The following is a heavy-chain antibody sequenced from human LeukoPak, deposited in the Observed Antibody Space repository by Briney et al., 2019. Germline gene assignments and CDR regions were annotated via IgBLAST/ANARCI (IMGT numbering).Heavy chain of an antibody. CDR1: GFTFSIYA. CDR3: AKRVDSSGYYYLPYFDY. D-gene: IGHD3-22*01. J-gene: IGHJ4*02. Sequence: GGSLRLSCAASGFTFSIYAMSWVRQAPGKGLEWVSVISDSGSSRYHADSVKGRFTISRDNSKNTLYLQMNSLRAEDTAVYYCAKRVDSSGYYYLPYFDYWGQGTLVTVSS. CDR2: ISDSGSSR. V-gene: IGHV3-23*01.